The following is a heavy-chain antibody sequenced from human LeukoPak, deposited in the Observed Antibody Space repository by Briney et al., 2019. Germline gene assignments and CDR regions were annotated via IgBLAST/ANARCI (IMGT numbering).Heavy chain of an antibody. Sequence: GGSLRLSCAASGFTFSSYAMSWVRQVPGKGLEWVGRIRRKTDGETTDHAALVKGRFTISRDDSKNTLYLQMNSLKTEDTAVYYCVTDLVIKGYFDYWGQGALVTVSS. CDR1: GFTFSSYA. V-gene: IGHV3-15*01. CDR3: VTDLVIKGYFDY. CDR2: IRRKTDGETT. D-gene: IGHD2-21*01. J-gene: IGHJ4*02.